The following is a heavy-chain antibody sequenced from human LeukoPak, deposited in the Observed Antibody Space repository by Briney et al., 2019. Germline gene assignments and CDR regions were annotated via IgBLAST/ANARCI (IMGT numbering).Heavy chain of an antibody. CDR3: AKMNVLTGYYTPNFDF. J-gene: IGHJ4*02. CDR2: VSGSGSST. D-gene: IGHD3-9*01. CDR1: GFTFSSYA. V-gene: IGHV3-23*01. Sequence: GGSLRLSCAASGFTFSSYAMSWVRQAPRKGLEWVSVVSGSGSSTDYADSVKGRLTISRDNSKNTLHLQMSSLSAEDTAVYYCAKMNVLTGYYTPNFDFWGRGTLVSVSS.